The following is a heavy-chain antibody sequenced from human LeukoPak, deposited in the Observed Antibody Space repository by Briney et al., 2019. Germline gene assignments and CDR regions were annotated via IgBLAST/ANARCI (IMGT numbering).Heavy chain of an antibody. CDR1: GFTFSSYD. CDR2: IGTAGEI. Sequence: GGSLRLSCAASGFTFSSYDIHWVRQATGKGLEWVSGIGTAGEIYYPGFVKGRFTISRENAKNSLYLQMNSLRAGDTAVYYSARAAYSSTWYSRYFDLWGRGTLVTVSS. D-gene: IGHD6-13*01. J-gene: IGHJ2*01. V-gene: IGHV3-13*01. CDR3: ARAAYSSTWYSRYFDL.